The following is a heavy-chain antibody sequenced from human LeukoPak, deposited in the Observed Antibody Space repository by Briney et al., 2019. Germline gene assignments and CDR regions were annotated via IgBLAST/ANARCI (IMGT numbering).Heavy chain of an antibody. V-gene: IGHV4-59*12. J-gene: IGHJ3*02. CDR2: IYYSGSA. Sequence: SETLSLTCTVSGGSNSSYYWSWIRQPPGKGLEWIGYIYYSGSANYNPSLKSRVTISVDRSKNQFSLKLSSVTAADTAVYYCARDLGWGLGAFDIWGQGTMVTVSS. D-gene: IGHD1-26*01. CDR1: GGSNSSYY. CDR3: ARDLGWGLGAFDI.